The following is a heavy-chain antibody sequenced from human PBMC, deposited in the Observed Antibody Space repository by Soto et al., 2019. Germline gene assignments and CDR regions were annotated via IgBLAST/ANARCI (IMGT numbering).Heavy chain of an antibody. CDR3: TRHPIGYSNNRFHFYGMDV. CDR2: IYPGDSDT. J-gene: IGHJ6*02. V-gene: IGHV5-51*01. D-gene: IGHD4-4*01. Sequence: GESLKSSCNGSGYSFTSYWIGWVLQMPGKGVWWLGIIYPGDSDTRYSPSFQGQVTISADKSISTAYLQWSSLKASDTAMYYCTRHPIGYSNNRFHFYGMDVWGQGTTVTVSS. CDR1: GYSFTSYW.